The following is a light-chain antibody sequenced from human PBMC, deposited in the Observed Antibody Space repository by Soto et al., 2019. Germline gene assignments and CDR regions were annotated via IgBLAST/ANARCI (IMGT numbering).Light chain of an antibody. CDR3: CSYAGSYTFV. CDR2: NVY. V-gene: IGLV2-11*01. CDR1: SSDVGAFNF. Sequence: QSALTQPASVSGSPGQSITISCTGTSSDVGAFNFVSWHQQHPGKAPKLMIYNVYDRPSGVPDRFSGSKSDNTASLTISGLQAEDEADYYCCSYAGSYTFVFGIGTKVTVL. J-gene: IGLJ1*01.